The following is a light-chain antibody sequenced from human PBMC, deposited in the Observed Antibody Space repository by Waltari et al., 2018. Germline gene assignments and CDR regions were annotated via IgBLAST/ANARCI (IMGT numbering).Light chain of an antibody. J-gene: IGKJ1*01. V-gene: IGKV3-11*01. CDR1: QSVSSY. Sequence: EIVLTQSPATLSLSPGERATLSGRASQSVSSYLAWYQQKPGQAPRLLIYDASNRATGIPARFTGSGSGTDFTLTISSLEPEDFAVYYCQQRTNSRTFGQGTKVEIK. CDR3: QQRTNSRT. CDR2: DAS.